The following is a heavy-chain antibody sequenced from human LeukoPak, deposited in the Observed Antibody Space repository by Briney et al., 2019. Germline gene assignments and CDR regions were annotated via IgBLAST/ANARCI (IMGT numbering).Heavy chain of an antibody. CDR1: GFTFSSYA. Sequence: GGSPRLSCAASGFTFSSYAMSWVRQAPGKGLEWVSATSGSGGSTYYADSVKGRFTISRDNSTNTLYLQMNSLRAEDTAVYYCAKARDFWSGYHFDYWGQGTLVTVSS. CDR2: TSGSGGST. V-gene: IGHV3-23*01. CDR3: AKARDFWSGYHFDY. D-gene: IGHD3-3*01. J-gene: IGHJ4*02.